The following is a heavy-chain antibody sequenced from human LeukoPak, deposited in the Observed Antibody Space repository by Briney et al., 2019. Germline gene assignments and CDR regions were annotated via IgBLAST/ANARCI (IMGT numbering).Heavy chain of an antibody. D-gene: IGHD3-10*01. V-gene: IGHV3-48*01. J-gene: IGHJ4*02. CDR2: ISSSSSTI. Sequence: PGGSLRLSCAASGFTFSSYSMNWVRQAPGKGLEWVSYISSSSSTIYYADSVKGRFTISRDNAKNSLYLQMNSLRAEDTAVYYCARVLGYGSGSYYNGMDYFDYWGQGTLVTVSS. CDR3: ARVLGYGSGSYYNGMDYFDY. CDR1: GFTFSSYS.